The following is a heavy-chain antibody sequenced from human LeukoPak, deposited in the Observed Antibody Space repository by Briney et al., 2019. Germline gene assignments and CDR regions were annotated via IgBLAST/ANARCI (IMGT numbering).Heavy chain of an antibody. Sequence: PSETLSLTCTVSGGSISSSFYYWGWIRQPPGKGLEWIGSIYHSGSTNYNPSLKSRVTISVDTSKNQFSLKLSSVTAADTAVYYCARGVWNRLDYWGQGTLVTVSS. D-gene: IGHD1-1*01. CDR1: GGSISSSFYY. V-gene: IGHV4-39*07. CDR3: ARGVWNRLDY. J-gene: IGHJ4*02. CDR2: IYHSGST.